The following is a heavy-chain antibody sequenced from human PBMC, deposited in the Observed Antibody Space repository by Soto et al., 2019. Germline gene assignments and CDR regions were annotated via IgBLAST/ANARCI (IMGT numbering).Heavy chain of an antibody. CDR2: IYYSGST. CDR1: GGSISSYY. Sequence: SETLSLTCTVSGGSISSYYWSWIRQPPGKGLEWIGYIYYSGSTNYNPSLKSRVTISVDTSKNQFSLKLSSVTAADTAVYYCVRAALLWFGELGGGFDYWGQGTLVTVS. D-gene: IGHD3-10*01. V-gene: IGHV4-59*01. CDR3: VRAALLWFGELGGGFDY. J-gene: IGHJ4*02.